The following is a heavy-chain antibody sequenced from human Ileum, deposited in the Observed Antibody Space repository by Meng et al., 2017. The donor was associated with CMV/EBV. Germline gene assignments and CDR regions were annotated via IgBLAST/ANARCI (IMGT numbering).Heavy chain of an antibody. CDR2: ISSSSVYI. CDR3: AKSVMAADGTRGFDY. D-gene: IGHD5-24*01. J-gene: IGHJ4*02. CDR1: GFTFSSYG. V-gene: IGHV3-21*01. Sequence: GESLKISCAASGFTFSSYGMHWVRQAPGKGLEWVSSISSSSVYIFYADSMKGRFTISRDNAKNSLYLQMNSLRAEDKAVYYCAKSVMAADGTRGFDYWGQGTLVTVSS.